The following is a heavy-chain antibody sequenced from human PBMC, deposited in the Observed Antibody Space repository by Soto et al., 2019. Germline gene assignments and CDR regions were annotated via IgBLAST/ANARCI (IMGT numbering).Heavy chain of an antibody. CDR1: GFAFRGFG. CDR3: AKVIAAVGNGVGGMDV. J-gene: IGHJ6*02. Sequence: QVQLVESGGGVVQPGRSLRLSCAASGFAFRGFGMHWVRQAPGKGLEWVAFTSYDGTNEYYVDSVKGRFTISRDNTQNTLYLQMISLRAADMDVYYWAKVIAAVGNGVGGMDVWGQGTTVTVSS. V-gene: IGHV3-30*18. CDR2: TSYDGTNE. D-gene: IGHD6-13*01.